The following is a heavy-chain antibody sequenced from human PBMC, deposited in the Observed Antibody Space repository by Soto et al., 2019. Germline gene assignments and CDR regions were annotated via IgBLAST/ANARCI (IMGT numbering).Heavy chain of an antibody. J-gene: IGHJ4*02. CDR1: CFTFSSKP. Sequence: GEYLKIPCASSCFTFSSKPMSWVRQVPGKGLEWVSGITGSGGITHYADSVKGRFTITRDNSRNTLHLQTNYLRVEDTAVYFCAKHTTSDYGRTGPGDYFDYWGQGTLVTVSS. CDR3: AKHTTSDYGRTGPGDYFDY. V-gene: IGHV3-23*01. D-gene: IGHD3-22*01. CDR2: ITGSGGIT.